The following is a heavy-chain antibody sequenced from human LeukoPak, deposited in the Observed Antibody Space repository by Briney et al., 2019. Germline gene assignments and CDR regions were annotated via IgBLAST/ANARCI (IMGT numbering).Heavy chain of an antibody. D-gene: IGHD4-11*01. CDR3: ARTVGRTASLSY. CDR1: GGSISSGGYY. CDR2: INHRGVT. J-gene: IGHJ4*02. V-gene: IGHV4-31*03. Sequence: SQTLSLTCTVSGGSISSGGYYWTWVRQPPGKGLEWIGEINHRGVTTYYPSLKSRVTISIDTYRNQFSLTMHSLTAADTAVYYCARTVGRTASLSYWGQGTLVTVSS.